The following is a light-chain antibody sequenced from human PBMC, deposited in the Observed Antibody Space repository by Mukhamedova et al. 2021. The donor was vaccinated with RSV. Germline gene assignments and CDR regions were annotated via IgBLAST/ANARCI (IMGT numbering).Light chain of an antibody. V-gene: IGLV1-47*01. CDR3: STWDASLSGVI. CDR2: RRA. Sequence: GTAPQLLIHRRAPRPSGVPSRFSGSQSCPSASLAISGLQSEDEADYYCSTWDASLSGVIFGGGTELTVL. J-gene: IGLJ2*01.